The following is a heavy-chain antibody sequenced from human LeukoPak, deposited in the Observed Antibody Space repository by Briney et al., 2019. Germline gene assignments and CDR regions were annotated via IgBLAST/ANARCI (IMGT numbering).Heavy chain of an antibody. CDR3: AKEGAAGGKMQYCFDY. D-gene: IGHD6-13*01. J-gene: IGHJ4*02. CDR1: GFTFSSYG. Sequence: PGRSLRLSCAASGFTFSSYGMHWVRQAPGKGLEWVAVISDDGSTNYYADSVKGRFTISRDNSKNTLYLDTNSLRAEDTAVYYCAKEGAAGGKMQYCFDYWGQRTLLTVSS. CDR2: ISDDGSTN. V-gene: IGHV3-30*18.